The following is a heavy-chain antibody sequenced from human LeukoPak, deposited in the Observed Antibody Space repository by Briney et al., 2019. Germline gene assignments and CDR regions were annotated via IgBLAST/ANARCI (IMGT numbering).Heavy chain of an antibody. Sequence: SQTLSLTCTVSGGTVSSGLYYWTRIRQRPGKGLECIGFIHFTGTIYYNPSLASRVSISVDPSDVQFSLSLKSVTAADTAIYYCARGSDDIKVGYWGQGKLVTVSS. J-gene: IGHJ4*02. V-gene: IGHV4-31*03. CDR2: IHFTGTI. CDR3: ARGSDDIKVGY. D-gene: IGHD1-26*01. CDR1: GGTVSSGLYY.